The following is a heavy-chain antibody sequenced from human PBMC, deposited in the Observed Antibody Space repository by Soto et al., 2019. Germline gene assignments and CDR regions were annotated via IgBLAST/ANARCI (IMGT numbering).Heavy chain of an antibody. CDR2: IIPIFGTA. Sequence: QVQLVQSGAEVRKPGSSVKVSCKASGGTFSRHAISWVRQAPGQGLEWMGGIIPIFGTANHAQKFQGRVTIIADESTSTVYMELSSLRSEDTAVYYCARQLPSSGWYYYYYGMDVWGQGTTVTVSS. V-gene: IGHV1-69*01. CDR3: ARQLPSSGWYYYYYGMDV. CDR1: GGTFSRHA. J-gene: IGHJ6*02. D-gene: IGHD6-19*01.